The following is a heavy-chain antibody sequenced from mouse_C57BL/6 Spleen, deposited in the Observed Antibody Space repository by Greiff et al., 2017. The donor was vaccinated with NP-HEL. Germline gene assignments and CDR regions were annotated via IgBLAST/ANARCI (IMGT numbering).Heavy chain of an antibody. J-gene: IGHJ1*03. V-gene: IGHV3-8*01. CDR2: ISYSGST. D-gene: IGHD2-5*01. CDR3: ARYSNYGYWYFDV. CDR1: GYSITSDY. Sequence: VQLKESGPGLAKPSQTLSLTCSVTGYSITSDYWNWIRKFPGNKLEYMGYISYSGSTYYNPSLKRRISITRDTSKNQYYLQLNSVTTEDTATYYCARYSNYGYWYFDVWGTGTTVTVSS.